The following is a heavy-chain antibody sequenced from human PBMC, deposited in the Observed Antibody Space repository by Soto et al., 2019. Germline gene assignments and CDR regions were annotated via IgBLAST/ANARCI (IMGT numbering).Heavy chain of an antibody. D-gene: IGHD2-21*02. CDR2: IIPIFGTA. V-gene: IGHV1-69*13. CDR3: ARTGDSNIVVVTAYNWFDP. J-gene: IGHJ5*02. Sequence: SVKVSCKASGGTFSSCAISWVRHAPGQGLEWMGGIIPIFGTANYAQKFQGRVTITADESTSTAYMELSSLRSEDTAVYYCARTGDSNIVVVTAYNWFDPWGQGTLVTVSS. CDR1: GGTFSSCA.